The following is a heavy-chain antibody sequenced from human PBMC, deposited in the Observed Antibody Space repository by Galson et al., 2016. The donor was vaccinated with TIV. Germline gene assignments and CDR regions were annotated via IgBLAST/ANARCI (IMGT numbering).Heavy chain of an antibody. D-gene: IGHD2-2*01. CDR2: TYYRSRWYY. J-gene: IGHJ3*02. V-gene: IGHV6-1*01. CDR3: TRAAGKNGASCYATCETFDI. CDR1: GDSVSSDSAA. Sequence: CAISGDSVSSDSAAWNWVRQSPSRGLEWLGRTYYRSRWYYDYKVSVKCRITINPDTSKNQFSLQLNSVTPEGTAVYYCTRAAGKNGASCYATCETFDIWGQGTMVTVSS.